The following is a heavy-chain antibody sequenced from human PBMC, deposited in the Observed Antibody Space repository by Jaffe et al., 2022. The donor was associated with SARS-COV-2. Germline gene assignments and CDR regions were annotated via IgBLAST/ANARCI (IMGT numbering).Heavy chain of an antibody. CDR3: ARVAVTDFYFEY. V-gene: IGHV1-18*01. CDR2: ISGYNGNT. J-gene: IGHJ4*02. Sequence: QVQLLQSGTEVKKPGASVKVSCRASGFTFTRYTFSWVRQAPGEGLEWMGWISGYNGNTRYAQKFQGRVTMTTDTSTRTAYMELRSLRSDDTAVYYCARVAVTDFYFEYWGQGTLVTVSS. CDR1: GFTFTRYT. D-gene: IGHD2-21*02.